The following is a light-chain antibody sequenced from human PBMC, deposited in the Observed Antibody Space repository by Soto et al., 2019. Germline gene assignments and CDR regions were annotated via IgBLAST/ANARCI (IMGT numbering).Light chain of an antibody. CDR1: QDISNY. Sequence: DIQMTQSPSSLSASVGDRVTITCQASQDISNYLNWYQQKPGKAPKLLIYDASHLETGVPSRFSGSGSGTDFTLTISNLQPEDIATYYCQHYDNIPITFGQGTLLESK. CDR2: DAS. CDR3: QHYDNIPIT. V-gene: IGKV1-33*01. J-gene: IGKJ5*01.